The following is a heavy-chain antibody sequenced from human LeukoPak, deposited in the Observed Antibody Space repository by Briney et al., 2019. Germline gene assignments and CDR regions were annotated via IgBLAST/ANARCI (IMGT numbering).Heavy chain of an antibody. V-gene: IGHV3-74*01. CDR2: INSDGSGT. CDR3: ARTAYDSSAYYDY. CDR1: GFTFSSYW. Sequence: PGGSLRLSCAASGFTFSSYWMHWVRQAPGKGLVWVSRINSDGSGTTSADSVEGRFTISRDNAKNTLYLQMNSLRAEDTAVYYCARTAYDSSAYYDYWGQGILVTVSS. D-gene: IGHD3-22*01. J-gene: IGHJ4*02.